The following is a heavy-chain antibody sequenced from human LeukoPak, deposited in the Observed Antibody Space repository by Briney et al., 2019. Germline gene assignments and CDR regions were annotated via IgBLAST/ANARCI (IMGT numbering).Heavy chain of an antibody. J-gene: IGHJ4*02. CDR1: GFTFSSYW. V-gene: IGHV3-74*01. CDR2: INSDGSST. Sequence: GGSLRLSCAASGFTFSSYWMHWVRQAPGKGLVWVSRINSDGSSTSYADSVKGRFTISRDNPKNTLYLQMNSLRAEDTAVYYCARDGGYYYDSSGYYYKSGSLDYWGQGTLVTVSS. CDR3: ARDGGYYYDSSGYYYKSGSLDY. D-gene: IGHD3-22*01.